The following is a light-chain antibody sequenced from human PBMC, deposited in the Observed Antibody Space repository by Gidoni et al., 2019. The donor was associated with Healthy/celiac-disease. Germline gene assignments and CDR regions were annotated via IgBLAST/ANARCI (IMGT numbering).Light chain of an antibody. CDR3: QSYDSSLSGSHVV. Sequence: QSVLTQPPSVSGPPGQRVTIPCTGSSSNLGAGYDEHGYQQLPGAAPELLIYSNGDRPSGVPDLFSGSRSGTSASLAITGLRAEDEADYYCQSYDSSLSGSHVVFGGGTKLTVL. CDR1: SSNLGAGYD. V-gene: IGLV1-40*01. J-gene: IGLJ2*01. CDR2: SNG.